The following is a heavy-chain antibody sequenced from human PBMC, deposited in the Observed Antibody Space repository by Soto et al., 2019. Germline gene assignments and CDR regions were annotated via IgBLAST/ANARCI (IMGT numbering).Heavy chain of an antibody. Sequence: QVQLQQWGAGLLKPSETLSLTCAVYGGSFSGYYWSWIRQPPGKGLEWIGEINHSGSTNYNPSLKSRVTISVDTSKNQFSLKLSSVTAADTAVYYCARDRTTVVRGYYLDYWGQGTLVTVSS. CDR2: INHSGST. CDR3: ARDRTTVVRGYYLDY. V-gene: IGHV4-34*01. J-gene: IGHJ4*02. D-gene: IGHD4-17*01. CDR1: GGSFSGYY.